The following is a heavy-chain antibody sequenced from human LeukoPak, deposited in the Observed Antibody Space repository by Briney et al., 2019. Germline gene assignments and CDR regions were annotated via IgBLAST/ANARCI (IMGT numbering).Heavy chain of an antibody. V-gene: IGHV1-18*01. CDR3: ARDGTYDFWSGYRYYFDY. J-gene: IGHJ4*02. D-gene: IGHD3-3*01. CDR1: GYTFSTYP. Sequence: ASVKVSCKASGYTFSTYPMNWVRQAPGEGLEWMGWISAYNGNTNYAQKLQGRVTMTTDTSTSTAYMELRSLRSDDTAVYYCARDGTYDFWSGYRYYFDYWGQGTLVTVSS. CDR2: ISAYNGNT.